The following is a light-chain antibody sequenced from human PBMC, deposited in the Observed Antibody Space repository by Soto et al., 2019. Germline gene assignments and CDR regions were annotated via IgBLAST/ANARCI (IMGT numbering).Light chain of an antibody. CDR1: QSLLHSNGYNY. CDR3: MQALQTPLT. Sequence: IVMTQSPLSLPVTPGEPASISCGSSQSLLHSNGYNYLDWYLQKPGQSPQLLIYLGSNRASGVPDRFSVSGSGPDFTLKISRVEAEDVGVYYCMQALQTPLTFGGGTKVELK. CDR2: LGS. V-gene: IGKV2-28*01. J-gene: IGKJ4*01.